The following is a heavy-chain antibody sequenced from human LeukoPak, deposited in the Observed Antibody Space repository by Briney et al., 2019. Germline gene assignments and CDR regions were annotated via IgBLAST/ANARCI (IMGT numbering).Heavy chain of an antibody. CDR1: GFTVSSNY. V-gene: IGHV3-53*01. CDR2: IYSGGST. Sequence: GGSLRLSCAASGFTVSSNYMSWVRQAPGKGLEWVSGIYSGGSTYYADSMKGRFTISRDNSKNTLYLQMNSLRAEDTAVYYCARASTDYNILPGVRYYYYGMDVWAQGTTVTVSS. CDR3: ARASTDYNILPGVRYYYYGMDV. J-gene: IGHJ6*02. D-gene: IGHD3-9*01.